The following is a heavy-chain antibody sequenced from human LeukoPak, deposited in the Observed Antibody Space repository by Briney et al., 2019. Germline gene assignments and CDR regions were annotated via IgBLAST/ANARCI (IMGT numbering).Heavy chain of an antibody. J-gene: IGHJ6*03. Sequence: PSETLSLTCAVYGGSFSGYYWSWIRQPPGKGLDWIGEINHSGSTNYNPSLKSRVTISVDTSKNQFSLKLSSVTAADTAVYYCARSTPWIQLWLDYYYYYMDVWGKGTTVTVSS. V-gene: IGHV4-34*01. D-gene: IGHD5-18*01. CDR3: ARSTPWIQLWLDYYYYYMDV. CDR1: GGSFSGYY. CDR2: INHSGST.